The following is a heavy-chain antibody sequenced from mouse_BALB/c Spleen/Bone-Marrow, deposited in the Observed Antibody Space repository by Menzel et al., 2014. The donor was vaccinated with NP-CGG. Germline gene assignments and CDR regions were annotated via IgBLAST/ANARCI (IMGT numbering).Heavy chain of an antibody. CDR2: INPSSGYT. Sequence: LQQSGAELARPGASVKMSCKASGYTFTSYTMHWVKQRPGQGLDWIGYINPSSGYTNYNQKFKDKATLTADKSFSXACMQLSSLTSEDSAVYYCARFFYDYDGPWFAYWGQGTLVTVSA. CDR3: ARFFYDYDGPWFAY. V-gene: IGHV1-4*01. J-gene: IGHJ3*01. D-gene: IGHD2-4*01. CDR1: GYTFTSYT.